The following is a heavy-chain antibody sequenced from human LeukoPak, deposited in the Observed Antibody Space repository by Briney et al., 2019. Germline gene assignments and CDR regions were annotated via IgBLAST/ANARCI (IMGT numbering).Heavy chain of an antibody. CDR1: GGSISGYS. Sequence: SETLSLTCSVSGGSISGYSWSWIRQPPGKGLEWIGHTQISGNTLYNPSLKSRVTISVETSKTQSSLKLTSVTAADTAVYYCARRNTKTGSGSKFDYWGQGMLVTVSS. D-gene: IGHD1-26*01. CDR3: ARRNTKTGSGSKFDY. J-gene: IGHJ4*02. CDR2: TQISGNT. V-gene: IGHV4-59*08.